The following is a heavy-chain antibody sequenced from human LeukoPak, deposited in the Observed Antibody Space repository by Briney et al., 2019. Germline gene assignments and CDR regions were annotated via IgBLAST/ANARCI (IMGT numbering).Heavy chain of an antibody. J-gene: IGHJ6*03. V-gene: IGHV1-69*05. CDR2: IIPIFGTA. CDR3: ARGLVPALGPLGSSRKYYYYYYMDV. D-gene: IGHD2-2*01. CDR1: GGTFSSYA. Sequence: ASVKVSCKASGGTFSSYAISWVRQAPGQGLEWMGGIIPIFGTANYAQKFQGRVTITTDESTSTAYMELSSLRSEDTAVYYCARGLVPALGPLGSSRKYYYYYYMDVWGKGTTVTVSS.